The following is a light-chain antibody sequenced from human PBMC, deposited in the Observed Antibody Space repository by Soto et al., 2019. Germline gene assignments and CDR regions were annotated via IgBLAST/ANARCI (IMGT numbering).Light chain of an antibody. CDR2: DVS. Sequence: QSALTQPRSVSGSPGQSVTISCTGTSSDVGGYNYVSWYQQHPGKAPKLMIYDVSKRPSGVPGRFSGSKSGNTASLTISGLQAEDEADYYCCSYAGSYTYYVFGTGTKVTVL. V-gene: IGLV2-11*01. J-gene: IGLJ1*01. CDR1: SSDVGGYNY. CDR3: CSYAGSYTYYV.